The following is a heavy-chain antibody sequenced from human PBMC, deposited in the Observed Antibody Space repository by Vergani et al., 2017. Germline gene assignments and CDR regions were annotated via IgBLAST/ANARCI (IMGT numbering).Heavy chain of an antibody. Sequence: QVQLVASGGGLVRPGGSLRLSCAASGFIFSDYYMTWIRQTPGKGLEWLAHISDGGETKMYADSLKGRFTISRDNAKSSLYLQMNSLRAEDTGVYYCARDRYYLGSGSYPYFYYYGLDVWGQGTAVTVSS. V-gene: IGHV3-11*04. J-gene: IGHJ6*02. CDR3: ARDRYYLGSGSYPYFYYYGLDV. CDR2: ISDGGETK. CDR1: GFIFSDYY. D-gene: IGHD3-10*01.